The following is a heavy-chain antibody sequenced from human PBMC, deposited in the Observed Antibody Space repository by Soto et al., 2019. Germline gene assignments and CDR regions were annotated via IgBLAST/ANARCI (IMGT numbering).Heavy chain of an antibody. Sequence: SETLSLTCGVSGDSISSGGYYWSWIRQPPGKGLEWIGYIYYSGSTYYNPSLKSRVTISVDTSKNQFSLKLSSVTAADTAVYYCARCITIFGVVNYAFDIWGQGTMVTVSS. J-gene: IGHJ3*02. V-gene: IGHV4-31*11. CDR3: ARCITIFGVVNYAFDI. CDR2: IYYSGST. D-gene: IGHD3-3*01. CDR1: GDSISSGGYY.